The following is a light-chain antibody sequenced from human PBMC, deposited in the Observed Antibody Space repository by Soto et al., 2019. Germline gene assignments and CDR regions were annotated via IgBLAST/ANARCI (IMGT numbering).Light chain of an antibody. CDR3: QQYDSYSQT. J-gene: IGKJ2*01. CDR2: KAS. CDR1: QSISDR. Sequence: DIQMTQSPSTLSVSVGDRVTITCRASQSISDRLAWFQQKPGKAPKLLIYKASSLESGVPSRFSGSGSGTEFTLSISSLQPDDFATYYCQQYDSYSQTFGQGTKLEIK. V-gene: IGKV1-5*03.